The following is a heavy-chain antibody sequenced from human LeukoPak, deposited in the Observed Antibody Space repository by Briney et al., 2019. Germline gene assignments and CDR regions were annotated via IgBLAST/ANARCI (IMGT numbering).Heavy chain of an antibody. Sequence: ASVKVSCKASGGTFSSYAISWVRQAPGQGLEGMGGISPIFGTANYAQKFQGRVTSTADESTSTAYMELSSLRSEDTAVYYCASHLVAGTAFRSLREYYFDYWGQGTLVTVSS. CDR1: GGTFSSYA. CDR2: ISPIFGTA. D-gene: IGHD6-19*01. J-gene: IGHJ4*02. V-gene: IGHV1-69*13. CDR3: ASHLVAGTAFRSLREYYFDY.